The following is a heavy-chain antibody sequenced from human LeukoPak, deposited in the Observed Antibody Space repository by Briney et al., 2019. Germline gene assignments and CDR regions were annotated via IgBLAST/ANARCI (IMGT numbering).Heavy chain of an antibody. CDR1: GFTFSSYS. D-gene: IGHD6-13*01. Sequence: GGSLRLSCAASGFTFSSYSMNWVRQAPGKGLEWVSSISSSSIYKYYADSVKGRFTISRDNAKKSLYLQMNSLRAEDTAVYYCAREGAAAGVMDVWGKGTTVTVSS. CDR3: AREGAAAGVMDV. CDR2: ISSSSIYK. V-gene: IGHV3-21*01. J-gene: IGHJ6*03.